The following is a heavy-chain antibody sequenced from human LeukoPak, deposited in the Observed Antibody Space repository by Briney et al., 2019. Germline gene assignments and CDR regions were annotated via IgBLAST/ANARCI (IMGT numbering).Heavy chain of an antibody. CDR3: ARAVNHYGVPTYYYMDV. V-gene: IGHV1-18*01. Sequence: GASVKVSCKASGYTFTSHGISWVRRAPGQGLECMGWISTYNGNTNYAQKLQGRVTMTTDTSTSTAYMELRSLRSDDTAVYYCARAVNHYGVPTYYYMDVWGKGTTVTVSS. J-gene: IGHJ6*03. CDR2: ISTYNGNT. CDR1: GYTFTSHG. D-gene: IGHD4-17*01.